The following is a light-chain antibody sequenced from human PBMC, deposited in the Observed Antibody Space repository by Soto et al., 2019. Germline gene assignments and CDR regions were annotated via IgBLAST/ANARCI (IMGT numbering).Light chain of an antibody. CDR2: EVS. CDR1: SSDVGSYNL. CDR3: CSYAGSSTYV. Sequence: SVLPQPASVSGSPGQSITISCTGTSSDVGSYNLVSWYQQHPGKAPKLMIYEVSKRPSGVSNRFSGSKSGNTASLTTSGLQAEDEADYYCCSYAGSSTYVFGTGTKVTVL. V-gene: IGLV2-23*02. J-gene: IGLJ1*01.